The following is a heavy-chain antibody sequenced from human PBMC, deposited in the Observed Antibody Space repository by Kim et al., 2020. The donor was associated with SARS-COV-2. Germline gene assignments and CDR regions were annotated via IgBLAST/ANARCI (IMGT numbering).Heavy chain of an antibody. V-gene: IGHV1-69*02. J-gene: IGHJ4*02. CDR1: GGTFDSYN. Sequence: SVKVSCTASGGTFDSYNFNWVRQAPGQGLEWMGRSIPILGVINYAPKFQGRVTITADXSTSTVYMELNSLRSEDTALYFCARXKNEXPRPXXYWGQGSL. CDR2: SIPILGVI. D-gene: IGHD1-1*01. CDR3: ARXKNEXPRPXXY.